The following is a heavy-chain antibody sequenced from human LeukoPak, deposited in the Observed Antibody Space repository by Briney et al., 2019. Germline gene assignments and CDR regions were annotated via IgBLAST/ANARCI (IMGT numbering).Heavy chain of an antibody. V-gene: IGHV3-30*18. CDR2: ISYDGSNK. CDR1: GFTFSSYG. CDR3: AKESSNYYYGMDV. Sequence: QPGRSLRLSCADSGFTFSSYGMHWVRQAPGKGLEWVAVISYDGSNKYYADSVKGRFTISRDNSKNTLYLQMNSLRAEDTAVYYCAKESSNYYYGMDVWGQGTTVTVSS. J-gene: IGHJ6*02.